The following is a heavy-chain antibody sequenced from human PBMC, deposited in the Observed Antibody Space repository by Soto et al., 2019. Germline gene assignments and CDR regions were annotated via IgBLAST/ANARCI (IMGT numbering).Heavy chain of an antibody. CDR3: ARVPPLAYGDYGGAFDI. Sequence: ASVKVSCKASGYTFTSYGISCVRQAPGQGLEWMGWISAYNGNTNYAQKLQGRVTMTTDTSTSTAYMELRSLRSDDTAVYYCARVPPLAYGDYGGAFDIWGQGTMVTVS. V-gene: IGHV1-18*01. CDR2: ISAYNGNT. CDR1: GYTFTSYG. J-gene: IGHJ3*02. D-gene: IGHD4-17*01.